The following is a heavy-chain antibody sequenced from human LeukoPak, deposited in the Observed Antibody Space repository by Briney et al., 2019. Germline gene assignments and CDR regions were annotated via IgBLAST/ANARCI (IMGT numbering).Heavy chain of an antibody. V-gene: IGHV3-30*02. CDR1: GFTFSSYG. CDR3: AKQPNPYYNSSGHDY. J-gene: IGHJ4*02. Sequence: PGGSLRLSCAASGFTFSSYGMHWVRQAPGKGLEWVAFIRYDGSIKYYADSVKGRFTISRDNSKNTLYLQMNSLKPEDTAVYYCAKQPNPYYNSSGHDYWGQGTLVTVSS. D-gene: IGHD3-22*01. CDR2: IRYDGSIK.